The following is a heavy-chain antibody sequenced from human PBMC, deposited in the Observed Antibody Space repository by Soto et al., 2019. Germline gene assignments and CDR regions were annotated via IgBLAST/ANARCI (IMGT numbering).Heavy chain of an antibody. CDR3: ARSNLGEFY. CDR2: IHYSGST. V-gene: IGHV4-39*01. CDR1: GDSISSGSYY. D-gene: IGHD3-16*01. J-gene: IGHJ4*02. Sequence: TSETLSLTCTVSGDSISSGSYYWGWIRQPSGKGLEWIGNIHYSGSTYYNPSLESRVTVSVDTTKNQFSLKLSSVTATDTAVYYCARSNLGEFYWGQGTLVTVSS.